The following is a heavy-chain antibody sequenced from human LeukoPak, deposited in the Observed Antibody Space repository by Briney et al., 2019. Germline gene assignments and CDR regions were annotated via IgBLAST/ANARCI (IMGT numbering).Heavy chain of an antibody. CDR3: AKDRPASHGSGSFGDY. CDR2: ISGSGTGT. CDR1: GFTFSSYG. Sequence: GGSLRLSCAASGFTFSSYGLSWVRQAPGKGLEWLSAISGSGTGTYYADSIKGRFTISRDNSKRTMYLQMDSLRVEETSVYYCAKDRPASHGSGSFGDYWGRGTQVTVTT. D-gene: IGHD3-10*01. J-gene: IGHJ4*02. V-gene: IGHV3-23*01.